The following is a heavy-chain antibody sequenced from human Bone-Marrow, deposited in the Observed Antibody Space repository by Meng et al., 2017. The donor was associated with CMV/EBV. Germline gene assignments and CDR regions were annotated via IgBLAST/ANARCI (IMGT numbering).Heavy chain of an antibody. Sequence: SVKLSWKASGGTFSSYTISWVRQAPGQGLEWMGRIIPILGIANYAQKFQGRVTITADKSTSTAYMELSSLRSEDTAVYYCARDRLGATVERYYYYGMDAWGQGTTVTVSS. J-gene: IGHJ6*02. V-gene: IGHV1-69*04. CDR3: ARDRLGATVERYYYYGMDA. CDR1: GGTFSSYT. D-gene: IGHD1-26*01. CDR2: IIPILGIA.